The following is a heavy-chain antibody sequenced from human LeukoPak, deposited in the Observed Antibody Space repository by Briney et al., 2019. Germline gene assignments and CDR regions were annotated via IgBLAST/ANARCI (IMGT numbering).Heavy chain of an antibody. CDR2: IYYTGST. D-gene: IGHD5-18*01. CDR1: SGSIGSYY. V-gene: IGHV4-59*01. CDR3: ARTTEGGYTYNYFYYYYMDV. Sequence: KPSETLSLTCTVSSGSIGSYYWSWIRQPPGKGLEWIGYIYYTGSTDYNPSLKSRVTILVDRSKNQFSLKLSSLTAADTAVYYCARTTEGGYTYNYFYYYYMDVWGKGTTVTISS. J-gene: IGHJ6*03.